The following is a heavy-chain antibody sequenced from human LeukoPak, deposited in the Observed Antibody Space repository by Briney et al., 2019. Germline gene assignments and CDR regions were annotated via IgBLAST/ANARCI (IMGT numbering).Heavy chain of an antibody. CDR3: ARDRLVVGATGRFDN. Sequence: GGSLTLSCVGSGFTFSHYWMSWVRQAPGKGLEWVDNIRQDGNEEHYVDSVKGRFTISRDNAQNSVYLQMNNLRAEDNAIYYCARDRLVVGATGRFDNWGQGTLVTVSS. D-gene: IGHD1-26*01. CDR1: GFTFSHYW. CDR2: IRQDGNEE. V-gene: IGHV3-7*01. J-gene: IGHJ4*02.